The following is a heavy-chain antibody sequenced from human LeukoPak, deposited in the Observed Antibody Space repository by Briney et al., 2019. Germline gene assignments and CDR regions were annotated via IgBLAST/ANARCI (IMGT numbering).Heavy chain of an antibody. CDR2: IWFDGSNK. J-gene: IGHJ5*02. CDR3: ATDTYEYDRGPFS. D-gene: IGHD3-22*01. V-gene: IGHV3-33*01. CDR1: GFTFSSYG. Sequence: AGGSLRLSCAASGFTFSSYGMHWVRQAPGKGLEWVVVIWFDGSNKYYADSVKGRFTISRDNSNNMLYLQMNSLRAEDTAVYYCATDTYEYDRGPFSWGQGTPVTVSS.